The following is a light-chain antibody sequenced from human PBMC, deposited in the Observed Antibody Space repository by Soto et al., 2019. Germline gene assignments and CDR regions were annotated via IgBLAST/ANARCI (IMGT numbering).Light chain of an antibody. V-gene: IGKV1-27*01. J-gene: IGKJ3*01. CDR1: QGFSNL. CDR2: AVS. CDR3: QQYDTAPLT. Sequence: DIPLTQSPSSLSASVGDRVTITCRASQGFSNLLAWYQQKPGKVPNVLIYAVSTLQSGVPSRFSGSGSGTDFTLTISSLQPEDVGTYYCQQYDTAPLTFGPGTTVNI.